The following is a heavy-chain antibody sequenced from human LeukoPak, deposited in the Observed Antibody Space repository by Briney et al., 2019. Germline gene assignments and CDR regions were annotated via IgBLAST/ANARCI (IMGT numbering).Heavy chain of an antibody. D-gene: IGHD1-26*01. CDR1: GFTFSGYW. V-gene: IGHV3-74*01. CDR3: ARTRYSGNSADY. J-gene: IGHJ4*02. CDR2: INSDGSRT. Sequence: GRSLRLSCAASGFTFSGYWMYWVRQAPGKGLVWVSRINSDGSRTNYADSVKGRFTISRDNAKNTLYLQMNSLRAEDTAVYYCARTRYSGNSADYWGQGTLVTVSS.